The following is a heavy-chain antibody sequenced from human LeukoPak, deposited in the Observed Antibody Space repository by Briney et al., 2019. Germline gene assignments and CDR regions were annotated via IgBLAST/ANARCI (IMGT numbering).Heavy chain of an antibody. CDR1: AGSISNYY. J-gene: IGHJ3*02. CDR3: ARHINWVDAFDI. CDR2: ISYSGST. Sequence: SETLSLTCTVSAGSISNYYWSWIRQPPGKGLEWIGHISYSGSTNYNPSLKSRVTISVDTSKNQFSLKLSSVTAADTAVYYCARHINWVDAFDIWGQGTMVTVSS. D-gene: IGHD7-27*01. V-gene: IGHV4-59*08.